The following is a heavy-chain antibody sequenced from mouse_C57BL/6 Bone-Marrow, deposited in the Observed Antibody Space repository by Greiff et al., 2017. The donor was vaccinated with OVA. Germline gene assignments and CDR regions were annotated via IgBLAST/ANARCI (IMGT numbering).Heavy chain of an antibody. J-gene: IGHJ3*01. CDR1: GYTFTSYW. V-gene: IGHV1-59*01. CDR3: ARSRDWDPSWFAY. D-gene: IGHD4-1*01. CDR2: IDTSDSYT. Sequence: VQLQQPGAELVRPGTSVKLSCKASGYTFTSYWMHWVKQRPGQGLEWIGVIDTSDSYTNYNQKFKGKATLTVDTSSRTAYMQLIILTSEGSAVYYCARSRDWDPSWFAYWGQGTLVTVSA.